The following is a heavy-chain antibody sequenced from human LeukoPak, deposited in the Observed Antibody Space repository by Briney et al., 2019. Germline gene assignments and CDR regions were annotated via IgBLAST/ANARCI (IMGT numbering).Heavy chain of an antibody. Sequence: GGSLRLSCAASGFAFSNFAMHWVRQAPGKALEWVALISYDGNRQFYADSVKGRFTISRDNSKNTLFLQMNSLRAEDTAVYFCASDADWFESIQYYFDNWGQGTLVTVSS. CDR2: ISYDGNRQ. V-gene: IGHV3-30*04. CDR3: ASDADWFESIQYYFDN. CDR1: GFAFSNFA. J-gene: IGHJ4*02. D-gene: IGHD3-10*01.